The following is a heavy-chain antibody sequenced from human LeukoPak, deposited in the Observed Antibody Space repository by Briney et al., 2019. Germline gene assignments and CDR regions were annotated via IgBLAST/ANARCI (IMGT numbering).Heavy chain of an antibody. CDR3: ASQYSGSYC. Sequence: SETLSLTCTVSGDSISNYYWSWIRQHPGKGLEWIGYIYYSGSTYYNPSLKSRVTISVDTSKNQFSLKLSSVTAADTAVYYCASQYSGSYCWGQGTLVTVSS. J-gene: IGHJ4*02. V-gene: IGHV4-59*06. CDR1: GDSISNYY. D-gene: IGHD1-26*01. CDR2: IYYSGST.